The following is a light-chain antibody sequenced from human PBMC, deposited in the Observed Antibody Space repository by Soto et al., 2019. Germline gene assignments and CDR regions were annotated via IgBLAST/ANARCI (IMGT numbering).Light chain of an antibody. CDR1: ESISSW. CDR3: EQYNSYSPYS. CDR2: DAS. Sequence: DTQMTQSPSTLSASVGDRVTITCRASESISSWLAWYQQKPGKAPKLLIYDASSLESGVPARFSGSGSGLEFTLSISTLQPDDSATYYCEQYNSYSPYSFGQGTKLEIK. V-gene: IGKV1-5*01. J-gene: IGKJ2*01.